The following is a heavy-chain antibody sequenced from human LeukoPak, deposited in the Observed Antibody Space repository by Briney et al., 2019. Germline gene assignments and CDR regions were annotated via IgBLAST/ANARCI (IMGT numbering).Heavy chain of an antibody. CDR3: ARATLPESIAVAGTSGFFDY. Sequence: ASVKVPCKASGYTFASYGISWVRQAPGQGLEWMGWISAYNGNTNYAQKLQGRVTMTTDTSTSTAYMELRSLRSDDTAVYYCARATLPESIAVAGTSGFFDYWGQGTLVTVSS. V-gene: IGHV1-18*01. CDR2: ISAYNGNT. CDR1: GYTFASYG. D-gene: IGHD6-19*01. J-gene: IGHJ4*02.